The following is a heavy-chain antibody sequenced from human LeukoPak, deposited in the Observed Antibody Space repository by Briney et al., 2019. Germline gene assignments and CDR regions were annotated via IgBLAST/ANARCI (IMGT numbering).Heavy chain of an antibody. CDR2: ISSSSSTI. J-gene: IGHJ4*02. CDR1: GFTFSSYS. Sequence: VGSLRLSCAASGFTFSSYSMNWVRQAPGKGLEWVSYISSSSSTIYYADSVKGRFTISRDNAKNSLYLQMNSLRAEDTAVYYCASLGCSSTSCYNYWGQGTLVTVSS. D-gene: IGHD2-2*02. CDR3: ASLGCSSTSCYNY. V-gene: IGHV3-48*01.